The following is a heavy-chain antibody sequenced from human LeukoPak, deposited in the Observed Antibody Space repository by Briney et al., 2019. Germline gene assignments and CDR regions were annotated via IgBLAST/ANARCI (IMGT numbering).Heavy chain of an antibody. CDR2: INHSGST. J-gene: IGHJ4*02. CDR1: GGSFSGYY. V-gene: IGHV4-34*01. CDR3: ARDRAYCSSSTCRQPFDY. D-gene: IGHD2-2*01. Sequence: SETLSLTCAVYGGSFSGYYWSWIRQPPGKGLEWIGEINHSGSTNYNPSLKSRVSISVDTSKNQFTLKLSSVTAADMAVYYCARDRAYCSSSTCRQPFDYWGQGTLVTVSS.